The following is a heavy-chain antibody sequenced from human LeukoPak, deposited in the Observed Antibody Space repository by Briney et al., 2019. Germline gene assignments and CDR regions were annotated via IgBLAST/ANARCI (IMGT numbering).Heavy chain of an antibody. CDR1: GFIFSSYW. CDR2: IKQEGSEK. CDR3: AKAPPYDSSGYYHNIFDY. D-gene: IGHD3-22*01. V-gene: IGHV3-7*01. Sequence: GGSLRLSCATSGFIFSSYWMSWVRQAPGKGLEWVANIKQEGSEKYYVDSVKGRFTISRDNAKNTLYLQMNSLRAEDTAVYYCAKAPPYDSSGYYHNIFDYWGQGTLVTVSS. J-gene: IGHJ4*02.